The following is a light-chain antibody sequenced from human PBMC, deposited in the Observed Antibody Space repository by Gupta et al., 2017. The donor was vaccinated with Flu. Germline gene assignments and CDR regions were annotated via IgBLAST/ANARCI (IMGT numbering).Light chain of an antibody. CDR2: WAS. V-gene: IGKV4-1*01. CDR3: QQYYSTPWT. CDR1: QSVLYSSNNKNY. Sequence: SLGERATINCKSSQSVLYSSNNKNYLAWYQQKPGQPPKLLIYWASTRESGVPDRFSGSGSGTDFTLTISSLQTEDVAVYYCQQYYSTPWTFGQGTKVEIK. J-gene: IGKJ1*01.